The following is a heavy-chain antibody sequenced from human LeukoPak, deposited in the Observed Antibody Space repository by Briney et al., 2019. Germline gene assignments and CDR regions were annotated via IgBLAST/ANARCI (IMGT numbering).Heavy chain of an antibody. J-gene: IGHJ4*02. CDR2: IYSGGST. D-gene: IGHD3-9*01. Sequence: GGSLRLSCAASGFTVSSNYMSWVRQAPGKGLEWVSIIYSGGSTFYADSVKGRFTISRDNSKNTLYLQMNSLRAEDTAVYYCARDYDILTGYYITDYWGQGTLVTVSS. CDR3: ARDYDILTGYYITDY. CDR1: GFTVSSNY. V-gene: IGHV3-53*01.